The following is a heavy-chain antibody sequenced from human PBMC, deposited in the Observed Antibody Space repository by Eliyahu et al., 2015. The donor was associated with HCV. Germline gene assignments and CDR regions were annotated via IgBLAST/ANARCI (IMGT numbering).Heavy chain of an antibody. D-gene: IGHD2-15*01. V-gene: IGHV3-30*04. CDR2: ISHDGSKQ. CDR3: TRGGCSGGASPLGSNDDY. CDR1: GFXFXXFX. J-gene: IGHJ4*02. Sequence: QVQLVESGGGVVQPGGSLRLSCAAXGFXFXXFXXHWVRQAPGKGLEWVAVISHDGSKQYYADSVKGRFTISRDKSRNTVYLQMNSLRVEDTAVYYCTRGGCSGGASPLGSNDDYWGQGTLVIVSS.